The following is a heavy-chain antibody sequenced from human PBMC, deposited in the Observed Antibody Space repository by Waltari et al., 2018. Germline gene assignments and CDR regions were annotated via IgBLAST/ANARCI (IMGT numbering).Heavy chain of an antibody. CDR3: ASGGDRRYFDL. D-gene: IGHD2-21*01. J-gene: IGHJ2*01. CDR2: IYYSGST. Sequence: QLQLQESGPGLVKPSETLSLTCTVSGGSISSSSYYWGWIRQPPGKGLEWIGSIYYSGSTYYNPSLKSRVTISVDTSKNQFSLKLSSVTAADTAVYYCASGGDRRYFDLWGRGTLVTVSS. V-gene: IGHV4-39*07. CDR1: GGSISSSSYY.